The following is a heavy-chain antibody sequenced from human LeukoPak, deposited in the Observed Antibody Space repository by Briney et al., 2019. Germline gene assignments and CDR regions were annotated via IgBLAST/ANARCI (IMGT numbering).Heavy chain of an antibody. Sequence: SETLSLTCAVYGGSFSGYYWSWIRQPPGKGLEWIGEINHSGSTNYNPSLKSRVTISVDTSKNQFSLKLSSVTAADTAVYYCARIKGRSYYDSSGYRGFDYWGQGTLVTVSS. J-gene: IGHJ4*02. CDR1: GGSFSGYY. CDR3: ARIKGRSYYDSSGYRGFDY. CDR2: INHSGST. V-gene: IGHV4-34*01. D-gene: IGHD3-22*01.